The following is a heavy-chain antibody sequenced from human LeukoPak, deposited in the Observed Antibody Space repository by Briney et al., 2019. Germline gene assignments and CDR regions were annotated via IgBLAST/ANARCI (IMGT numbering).Heavy chain of an antibody. J-gene: IGHJ4*02. CDR1: QYALTGHY. V-gene: IGHV1-2*02. Sequence: ASVKVSCKASQYALTGHYMHWVRQAPGQGLEWMGLINPNNGDTNSAQKFQGGVTMTRDMSIDTAYMELRRLRSDDTAVYYCARGAFYFGSGSTAFDYWGQGTLVTVSS. CDR2: INPNNGDT. D-gene: IGHD3-22*01. CDR3: ARGAFYFGSGSTAFDY.